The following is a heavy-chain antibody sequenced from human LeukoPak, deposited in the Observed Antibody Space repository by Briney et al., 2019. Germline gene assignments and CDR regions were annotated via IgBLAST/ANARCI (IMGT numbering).Heavy chain of an antibody. CDR1: GFTFSSYS. Sequence: KPGRSLRLSCAASGFTFSSYSMNWVRQAPGKGLEWVSSISSSSSYIYYADSVKGRFTISRDNAKNSLYLQMNSLRAEDTAVYYCASTYYDFWSGSQWNYYYGMDVWGQGTTVTVSS. J-gene: IGHJ6*02. CDR2: ISSSSSYI. D-gene: IGHD3-3*01. V-gene: IGHV3-21*01. CDR3: ASTYYDFWSGSQWNYYYGMDV.